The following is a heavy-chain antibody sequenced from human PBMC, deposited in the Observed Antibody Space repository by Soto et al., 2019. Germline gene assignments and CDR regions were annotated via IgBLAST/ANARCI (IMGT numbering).Heavy chain of an antibody. CDR2: ISGSGSTI. V-gene: IGHV3-23*01. J-gene: IGHJ4*02. CDR3: AKVFYYYDSSGYYYFEY. D-gene: IGHD3-22*01. CDR1: GFTFSSYA. Sequence: PGGSLRLSCAASGFTFSSYAVSWVRQAPGKGPEWISSISGSGSTIYYADSVKGRFTISRDNSKNTLYLQMSSLRAEDTAVYYCAKVFYYYDSSGYYYFEYWGQGTLVTV.